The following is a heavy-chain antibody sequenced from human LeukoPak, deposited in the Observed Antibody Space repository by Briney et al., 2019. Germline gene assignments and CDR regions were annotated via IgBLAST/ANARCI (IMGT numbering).Heavy chain of an antibody. CDR2: ISARDGST. J-gene: IGHJ4*02. CDR3: AERMASTGSYFDY. Sequence: PGRSLRLSCAASGFTFRDFAMHWVRQAPGKGLEWVSAISARDGSTFYTDSVQGRFTISRDNAKNTLYLQMNSLRAEDTAVYYCAERMASTGSYFDYWGQGTLVTVSS. CDR1: GFTFRDFA. V-gene: IGHV3-23*01. D-gene: IGHD1-1*01.